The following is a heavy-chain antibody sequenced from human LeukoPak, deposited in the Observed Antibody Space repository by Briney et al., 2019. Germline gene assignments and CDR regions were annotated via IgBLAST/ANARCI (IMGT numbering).Heavy chain of an antibody. D-gene: IGHD3-16*02. CDR1: GFTFSTYS. CDR3: TRAGGVWGSYRPKNPLDY. J-gene: IGHJ4*02. V-gene: IGHV3-30*02. CDR2: IRSDGNNK. Sequence: GGSLRLSCAASGFTFSTYSMHWVRQAPGKGLEWVAFIRSDGNNKYYADSVKGRFTISGDNSKNTLYLQMNSLRAEDTAVYYCTRAGGVWGSYRPKNPLDYWGQGTLVTVSS.